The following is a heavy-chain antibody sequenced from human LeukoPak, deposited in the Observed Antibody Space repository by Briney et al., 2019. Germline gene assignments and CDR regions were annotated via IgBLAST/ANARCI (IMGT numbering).Heavy chain of an antibody. V-gene: IGHV4-59*08. CDR3: ARLLIAAAGYNWFDP. CDR1: GGSFSGYY. J-gene: IGHJ5*02. CDR2: IYYSGST. D-gene: IGHD6-13*01. Sequence: SETLSLTCAVYGGSFSGYYWSWIRQPPGKGLEWIGYIYYSGSTNYNPSLKSRVTISVDTSKNQFSLKLSSVTAADTAVYYCARLLIAAAGYNWFDPWGQGTLVTVSS.